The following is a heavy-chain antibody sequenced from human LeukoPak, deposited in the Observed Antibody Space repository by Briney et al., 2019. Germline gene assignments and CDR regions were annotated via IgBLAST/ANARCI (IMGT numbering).Heavy chain of an antibody. CDR3: AAKVLSGKVGATIFDY. Sequence: GASVKVSFKASGFPFTSSAMQWVRAARGQRRAWIGWIVVGSGNTNYTQKFQERVTITRDMSTSTAYMELSSLRSEDTAVYYCAAKVLSGKVGATIFDYWGQGTLVTVSS. J-gene: IGHJ4*02. D-gene: IGHD1-26*01. CDR1: GFPFTSSA. CDR2: IVVGSGNT. V-gene: IGHV1-58*02.